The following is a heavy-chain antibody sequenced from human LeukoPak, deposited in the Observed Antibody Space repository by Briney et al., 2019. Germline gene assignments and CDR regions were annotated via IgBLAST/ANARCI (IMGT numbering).Heavy chain of an antibody. D-gene: IGHD3-22*01. CDR3: AKDMRTDYYDSSGYYPDY. CDR1: GFTFSSYA. V-gene: IGHV3-23*01. CDR2: ISGSGGST. Sequence: GGSLRLSCAASGFTFSSYAMSWVRQAPGKGLEWVSAISGSGGSTYYADSVKGRFTISRDNSKNTLYLQMNSLRAEDTAVYYCAKDMRTDYYDSSGYYPDYWGQGTLVTVSS. J-gene: IGHJ4*02.